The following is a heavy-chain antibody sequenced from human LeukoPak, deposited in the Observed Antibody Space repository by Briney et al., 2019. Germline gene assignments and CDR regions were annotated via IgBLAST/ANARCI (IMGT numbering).Heavy chain of an antibody. V-gene: IGHV1-24*01. D-gene: IGHD3-22*01. Sequence: ASVKVSCKASGYTFTGYYMHWVRQAPGKGLEWMGGFDPEDGETIYAQKFQGRVTMTEDTSTDTAYMELSSLRSEDTAVYYCATTEYYYDSSGFYYWGQGTLVTVSS. CDR3: ATTEYYYDSSGFYY. CDR2: FDPEDGET. J-gene: IGHJ4*02. CDR1: GYTFTGYY.